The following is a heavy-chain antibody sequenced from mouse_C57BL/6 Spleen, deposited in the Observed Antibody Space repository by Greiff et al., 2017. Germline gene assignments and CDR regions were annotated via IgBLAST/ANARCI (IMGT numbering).Heavy chain of an antibody. Sequence: QVQLKQSGAELVKPGASVKISCKASGYAFSSYWMNWVKQRPGKGLEWIGQIYPGDGETNYNGKFKGKATLTADKSSSTAYLQLSSLTSEDSAVYFCARRVYYEYDDAFAYWGQGTLVTVSA. J-gene: IGHJ3*01. CDR3: ARRVYYEYDDAFAY. CDR2: IYPGDGET. CDR1: GYAFSSYW. V-gene: IGHV1-80*01. D-gene: IGHD2-4*01.